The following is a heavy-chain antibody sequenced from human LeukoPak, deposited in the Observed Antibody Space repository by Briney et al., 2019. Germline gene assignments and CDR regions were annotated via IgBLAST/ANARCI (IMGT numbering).Heavy chain of an antibody. CDR3: ARRVPGRRTYYFDY. CDR2: IYYSRST. Sequence: LETLSLTRTVSLGSISTYYWTWMRQPPGKELEWIGDIYYSRSTNYNPALKSRVTISLDTSKNPFSLKLNSLTAADTAVYYCARRVPGRRTYYFDYWGQGTLVTVSS. J-gene: IGHJ4*02. CDR1: LGSISTYY. V-gene: IGHV4-59*08. D-gene: IGHD3-3*01.